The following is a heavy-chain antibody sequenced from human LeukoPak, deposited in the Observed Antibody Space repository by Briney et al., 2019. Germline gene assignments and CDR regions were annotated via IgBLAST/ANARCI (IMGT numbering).Heavy chain of an antibody. D-gene: IGHD3-9*01. CDR1: GGSFRGYY. Sequence: PSETLSLTCAVYGGSFRGYYWSWIRQPPGKGLEWIGEINHSGSTNYNPSLKSRVTISVDTSKNQFSLKLSSVTAADTAVYYCARVGLLRYFDWFNWFDPWGQGTLVTVSS. V-gene: IGHV4-34*01. CDR2: INHSGST. CDR3: ARVGLLRYFDWFNWFDP. J-gene: IGHJ5*02.